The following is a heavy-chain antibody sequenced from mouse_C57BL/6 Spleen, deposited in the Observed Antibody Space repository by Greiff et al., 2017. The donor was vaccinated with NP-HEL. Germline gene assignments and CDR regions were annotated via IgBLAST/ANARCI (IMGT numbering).Heavy chain of an antibody. J-gene: IGHJ2*01. V-gene: IGHV5-17*01. D-gene: IGHD1-1*01. CDR1: GFTFSDYG. CDR2: ISSGSSTI. Sequence: EVKLVESGGGLVKPGGSLKLSCAASGFTFSDYGMHWVRQAPEKGLEWVAYISSGSSTIYYADTVKGRFTISRDKAKNTLFLQMTSLRSEDTAMYYCARMLTTVVAFDYWGQGTTLTVSS. CDR3: ARMLTTVVAFDY.